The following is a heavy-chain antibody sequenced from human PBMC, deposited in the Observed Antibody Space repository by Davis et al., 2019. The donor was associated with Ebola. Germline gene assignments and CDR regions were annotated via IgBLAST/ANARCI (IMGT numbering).Heavy chain of an antibody. CDR2: ISYDGSSQ. J-gene: IGHJ6*04. D-gene: IGHD6-13*01. Sequence: PGGSLRLSCAASGFTFSSSSMHWVRQAPGKGLEWVTAISYDGSSQYYADSVKGRFTISRDNAKNTLYLQMTSLRAEDTAVYYCARGADSSWFRYYYGMDVWGKGTTVTVSS. CDR1: GFTFSSSS. CDR3: ARGADSSWFRYYYGMDV. V-gene: IGHV3-30*04.